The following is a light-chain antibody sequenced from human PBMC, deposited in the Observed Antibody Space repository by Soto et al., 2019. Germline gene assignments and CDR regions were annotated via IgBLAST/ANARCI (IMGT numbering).Light chain of an antibody. J-gene: IGKJ1*01. Sequence: IVMTDSPATLSVSQWEIATLSCRASQAISDNLAWYQHKPGQPPRLLIYDASTRATGIPARFSGGGSGTEFTLTISSLQSEDFAVYYCQQYDNWLTGTFGQETKVDIK. CDR1: QAISDN. V-gene: IGKV3-15*01. CDR3: QQYDNWLTGT. CDR2: DAS.